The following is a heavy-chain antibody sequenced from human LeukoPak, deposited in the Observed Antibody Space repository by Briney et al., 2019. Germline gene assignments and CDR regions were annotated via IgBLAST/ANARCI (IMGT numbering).Heavy chain of an antibody. D-gene: IGHD2-15*01. CDR2: ISYDGSNK. V-gene: IGHV3-30*03. CDR3: AGWRGYCSGGSCYSVY. CDR1: GFTFSSYG. J-gene: IGHJ4*02. Sequence: GGSLRLSCAASGFTFSSYGMHWVREAPGKGLEWVAVISYDGSNKYYADSVKGRFTISRDNSKNTLYLQMNSLRAEDTAVYYCAGWRGYCSGGSCYSVYWGQGTLVTVSS.